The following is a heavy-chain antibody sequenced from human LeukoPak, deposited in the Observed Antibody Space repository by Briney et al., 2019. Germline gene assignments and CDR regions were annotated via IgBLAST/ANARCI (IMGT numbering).Heavy chain of an antibody. D-gene: IGHD1-26*01. CDR2: ISLAGQT. J-gene: IGHJ4*02. CDR1: GGSISSYY. V-gene: IGHV4-59*12. Sequence: SETLSLTCTVPGGSISSYYWSWVRQPPGQGLEWIGEISLAGQTNYNPSLNGRVTMSLDKSSNQLSLNLTSVTAADTATYYCSRESGAFCPFGYWGQGTLVIVSS. CDR3: SRESGAFCPFGY.